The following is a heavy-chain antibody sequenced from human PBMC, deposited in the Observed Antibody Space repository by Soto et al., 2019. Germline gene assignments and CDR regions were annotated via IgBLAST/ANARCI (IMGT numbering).Heavy chain of an antibody. CDR3: ARDHCSSTSCYGYYYYYMDG. CDR1: GFTFSSYG. CDR2: IWYDGSNK. Sequence: QVQLVESGGGVVQPGRSLRLSCAASGFTFSSYGMHWVRQAPGKGLEWVAVIWYDGSNKYYADSVKGRFTISRDKSKDALSLQRKSLRAEDTAVYYCARDHCSSTSCYGYYYYYMDGWGKGTTVTVSS. J-gene: IGHJ6*03. V-gene: IGHV3-33*01. D-gene: IGHD2-2*01.